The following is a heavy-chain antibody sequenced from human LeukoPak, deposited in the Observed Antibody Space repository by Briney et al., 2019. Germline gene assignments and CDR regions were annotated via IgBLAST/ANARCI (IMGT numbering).Heavy chain of an antibody. V-gene: IGHV3-23*01. J-gene: IGHJ4*02. CDR3: AKDLAMVRGVTHDY. D-gene: IGHD3-10*01. CDR1: GFTFSSYA. Sequence: PGGSLRLSCAASGFTFSSYAMSWVRQAPGKGLEWVSAISGSGGSTYYADSVKGRFTISRDNSKSTLYLQMNSLRAEDTAVYYCAKDLAMVRGVTHDYWGQGTLVTVSS. CDR2: ISGSGGST.